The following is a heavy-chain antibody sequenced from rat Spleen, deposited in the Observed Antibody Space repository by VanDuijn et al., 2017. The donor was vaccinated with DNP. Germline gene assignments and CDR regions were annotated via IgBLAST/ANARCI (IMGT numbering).Heavy chain of an antibody. Sequence: QVQLQQSGGELAKPGSSVQISCKASGYTFTTYYMSWIKQTAGQGLEYIGYLNPGSGGTNYNERFKGKATLTVDTSSSTAFMQLSGLTPDDSAVYYCAREIAAPWGQGTLVTVSS. D-gene: IGHD1-2*01. CDR3: AREIAAP. CDR1: GYTFTTYY. J-gene: IGHJ3*01. V-gene: IGHV1-43*01. CDR2: LNPGSGGT.